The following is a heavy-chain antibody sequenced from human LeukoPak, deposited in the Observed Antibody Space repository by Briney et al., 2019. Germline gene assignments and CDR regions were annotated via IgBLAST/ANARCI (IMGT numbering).Heavy chain of an antibody. CDR3: ASSSSPTGYYGMDV. CDR1: GFTFSSYS. D-gene: IGHD6-13*01. CDR2: ISSSSSYI. J-gene: IGHJ6*02. V-gene: IGHV3-21*01. Sequence: GGSLRLSCAASGFTFSSYSMNWVRQAPGKGLEWVSSISSSSSYIYYADSVKGRFTISRDNAKNSLYLQMNSLRAEDTAVYYCASSSSPTGYYGMDVWGQGTTVTVSS.